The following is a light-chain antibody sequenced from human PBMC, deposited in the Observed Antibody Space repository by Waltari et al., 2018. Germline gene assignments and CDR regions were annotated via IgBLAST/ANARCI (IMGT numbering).Light chain of an antibody. CDR3: QQYNNWPRT. CDR2: GAS. J-gene: IGKJ1*01. Sequence: EVVMTQSPVTLSVSPGERATLSCRASQNVGSNLAWYHQKPGQAPRLPVYGASTRATGIPARFSGSGSGTEFTLTISSLQSEDFAVYYCQQYNNWPRTFGQGTTVEIK. CDR1: QNVGSN. V-gene: IGKV3-15*01.